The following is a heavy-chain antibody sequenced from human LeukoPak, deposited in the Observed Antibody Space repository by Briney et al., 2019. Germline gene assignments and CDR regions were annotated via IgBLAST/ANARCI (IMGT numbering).Heavy chain of an antibody. CDR1: GFTSSSYS. Sequence: GGSLRLSCAASGFTSSSYSMNWVRQAPGKGLEWVSSISSSSSYIYYAGSVKGRFTISRDNAKNSLYLQMNSLRAEDTAVYYCASVVAARRGYWGQGTLVTVSS. D-gene: IGHD6-6*01. CDR3: ASVVAARRGY. J-gene: IGHJ4*02. CDR2: ISSSSSYI. V-gene: IGHV3-21*01.